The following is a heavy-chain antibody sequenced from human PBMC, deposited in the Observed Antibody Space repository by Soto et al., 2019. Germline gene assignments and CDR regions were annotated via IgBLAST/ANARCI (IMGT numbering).Heavy chain of an antibody. CDR3: ARGRGNWAEYYYYGMDV. J-gene: IGHJ6*02. V-gene: IGHV3-48*02. D-gene: IGHD7-27*01. CDR2: ISSSSSTI. Sequence: GGSLRLSCAASGFTFSSYSMNWVRQAPGKGLEWVSYISSSSSTIYYADSVKGRFTISRDNAKNSLYLQMNSLRDEDTAVYYCARGRGNWAEYYYYGMDVWGQGTTVTVSS. CDR1: GFTFSSYS.